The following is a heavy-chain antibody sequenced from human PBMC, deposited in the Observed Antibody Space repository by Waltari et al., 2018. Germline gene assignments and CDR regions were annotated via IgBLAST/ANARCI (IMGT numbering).Heavy chain of an antibody. V-gene: IGHV4-39*01. CDR3: ARPGRVGGGSLMGLDY. CDR2: FIYNGNT. CDR1: GGSISSTSYY. Sequence: QLQLQESGPGLVKPSETLSLICSISGGSISSTSYYWGWIRQPPGKGLEWIGSFIYNGNTYYNPSLKSRISFCVDTSKNQFLLQLRSVTAADTAMYYCARPGRVGGGSLMGLDYWGQGTLVTVSS. J-gene: IGHJ4*02. D-gene: IGHD2-15*01.